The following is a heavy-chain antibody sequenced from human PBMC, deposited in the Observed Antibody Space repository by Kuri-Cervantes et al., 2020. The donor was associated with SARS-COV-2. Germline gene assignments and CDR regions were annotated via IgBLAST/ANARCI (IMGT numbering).Heavy chain of an antibody. J-gene: IGHJ2*01. CDR1: GFTFGSYA. D-gene: IGHD2-15*01. Sequence: GGSLRLSCAASGFTFGSYAMNWVRQAPGKGLEWVSAISGSGGSTYFADSVKGRFTISRDNSRNTLFLQMNTLGAEDTAVYYCAKLHEGNCFYSGWRYFDHWGRGTLVTVSS. V-gene: IGHV3-23*01. CDR3: AKLHEGNCFYSGWRYFDH. CDR2: ISGSGGST.